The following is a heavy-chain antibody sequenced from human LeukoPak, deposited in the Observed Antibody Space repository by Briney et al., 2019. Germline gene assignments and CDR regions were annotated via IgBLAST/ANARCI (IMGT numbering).Heavy chain of an antibody. CDR2: ISSHGNYI. V-gene: IGHV3-21*01. D-gene: IGHD3-22*01. CDR1: RFIFSDYI. CDR3: ARDNYYDSSGYYYGIYYYGMDV. Sequence: SGGSLRLSCVASRFIFSDYIINWVRQAPGKGLEWVSSISSHGNYIYYADSVKGRFSISRDNAKNSLYLQMNSLRAEDTAVYYCARDNYYDSSGYYYGIYYYGMDVWGQGTTVTVSS. J-gene: IGHJ6*02.